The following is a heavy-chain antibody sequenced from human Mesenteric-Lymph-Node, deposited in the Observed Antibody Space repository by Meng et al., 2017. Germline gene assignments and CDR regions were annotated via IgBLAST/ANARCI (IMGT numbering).Heavy chain of an antibody. Sequence: SETLSLTCAVYGGSFSGQYWSWIRQSPGKGLEWIGEISHSGGTNYNPSLKSRVTISGDTSKNQFSLKLSSVTAADTAVYYCARRTTIVAIRSGLNWFDPWGRGTLVTVSS. CDR3: ARRTTIVAIRSGLNWFDP. CDR2: ISHSGGT. CDR1: GGSFSGQY. D-gene: IGHD5-12*01. J-gene: IGHJ5*02. V-gene: IGHV4-34*01.